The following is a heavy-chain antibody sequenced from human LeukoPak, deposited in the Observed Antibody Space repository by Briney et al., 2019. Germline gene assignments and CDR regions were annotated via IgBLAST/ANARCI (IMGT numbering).Heavy chain of an antibody. Sequence: VQPGGSLRLSCAVSGFTFDDYAMHWVRQVPGNGLEWVSLITGDGGGTYYADSVKGRFTISRDNSKNSLYLRMNSLRTEDTALYYCAKDVAGYSSNFFDYWGQGILVTVSS. CDR1: GFTFDDYA. D-gene: IGHD6-19*01. CDR2: ITGDGGGT. J-gene: IGHJ4*02. CDR3: AKDVAGYSSNFFDY. V-gene: IGHV3-43*02.